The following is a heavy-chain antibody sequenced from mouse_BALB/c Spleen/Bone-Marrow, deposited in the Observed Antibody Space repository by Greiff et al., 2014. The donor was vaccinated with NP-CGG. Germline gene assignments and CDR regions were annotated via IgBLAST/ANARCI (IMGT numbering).Heavy chain of an antibody. CDR3: TKPSFYYGSSYWYFDV. J-gene: IGHJ1*01. Sequence: EVQLQQSRVAFSASEESVKLSCTASGFNIKDTYMHWVKQRPEQGLEWIGRIDPANGDTKYDPKFQGKATITADTSSNTAYLQLSSLTSEDTAVYYCTKPSFYYGSSYWYFDVWGAGTTVTVSS. CDR1: GFNIKDTY. V-gene: IGHV14-3*02. D-gene: IGHD1-1*01. CDR2: IDPANGDT.